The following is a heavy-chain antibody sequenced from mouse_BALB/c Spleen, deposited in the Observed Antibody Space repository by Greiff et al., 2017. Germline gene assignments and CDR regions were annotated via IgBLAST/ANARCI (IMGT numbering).Heavy chain of an antibody. CDR1: GYSITSDYA. J-gene: IGHJ3*01. Sequence: EVKLEESGPGLVKPSHSLSLTCTVTGYSITSDYAWNWLRQFPGNKLEWMGYISYSGSTSYNPSLKSRISITRDTSKNQVFLQLNSVTTEDTAKYYCARRGYGRSYWFDYWGEGTLVTVSA. D-gene: IGHD1-1*01. CDR2: ISYSGST. CDR3: ARRGYGRSYWFDY. V-gene: IGHV3-2*02.